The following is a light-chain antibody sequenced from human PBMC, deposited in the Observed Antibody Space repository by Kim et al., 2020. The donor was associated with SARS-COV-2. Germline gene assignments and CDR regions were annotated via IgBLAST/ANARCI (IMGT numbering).Light chain of an antibody. Sequence: QSALTQPASVSGSPGQSITISCTGTSSDVGGYNYVSWYQQHPDRATKLMIYDVTNRPSGVSNRFSGSKSGNTASLTISGLQSEDEADYYCSSYTSTTILVFGGGTKVTVL. V-gene: IGLV2-14*03. CDR2: DVT. J-gene: IGLJ3*02. CDR3: SSYTSTTILV. CDR1: SSDVGGYNY.